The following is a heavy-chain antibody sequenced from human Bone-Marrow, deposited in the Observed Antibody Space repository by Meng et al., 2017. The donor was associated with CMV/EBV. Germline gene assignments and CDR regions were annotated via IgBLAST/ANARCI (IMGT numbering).Heavy chain of an antibody. J-gene: IGHJ3*02. CDR1: GFTFSSYS. Sequence: LSLTCAASGFTFSSYSMNWVRQAPGKGLEWVSSISSSSSYIYYADSVKGRFTISRDNAKNSLYLQMNSLRAEDTAVYYCARDLYCSSTSCYSDAFDIWGQGTMVTVSS. D-gene: IGHD2-2*01. CDR2: ISSSSSYI. V-gene: IGHV3-21*01. CDR3: ARDLYCSSTSCYSDAFDI.